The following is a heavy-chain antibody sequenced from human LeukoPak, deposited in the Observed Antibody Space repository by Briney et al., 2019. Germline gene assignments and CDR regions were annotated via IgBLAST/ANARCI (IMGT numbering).Heavy chain of an antibody. V-gene: IGHV4-59*08. J-gene: IGHJ5*02. CDR2: TYYNGIT. CDR3: ARQNPPGSKKGWFDP. Sequence: SETLSLTCTVSGGSINSYYWTWIRQPPSNGLEWIACTYYNGITNYMSSLESRLTISVDTSKNQFSLRMRSVTAADTAVYYCARQNPPGSKKGWFDPWGQGTLVTVSS. CDR1: GGSINSYY. D-gene: IGHD6-25*01.